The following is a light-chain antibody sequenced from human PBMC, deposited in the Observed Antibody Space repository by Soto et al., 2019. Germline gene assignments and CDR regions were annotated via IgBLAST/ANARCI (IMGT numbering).Light chain of an antibody. CDR1: QAISNS. CDR2: AAY. V-gene: IGKV1-27*01. CDR3: QTYNTARPT. Sequence: DIQMTQSPSSLSASMGDRVAIFCRASQAISNSVAWYQQKPGKPPQLLIYAAYNLQSGVPSRFSGSGSGTDCTLTISSLQPEDVAIYYCQTYNTARPTFGQGTRLEIK. J-gene: IGKJ5*01.